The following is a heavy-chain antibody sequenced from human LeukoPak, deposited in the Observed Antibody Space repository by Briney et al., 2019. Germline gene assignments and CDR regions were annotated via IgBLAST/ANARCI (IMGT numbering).Heavy chain of an antibody. J-gene: IGHJ5*02. V-gene: IGHV1-69*13. CDR1: GGAFSSYA. D-gene: IGHD3-3*01. CDR3: ARSPRTTKYYDFWSGYLGPWFDP. CDR2: IIPIFGTA. Sequence: SVKVSCKASGGAFSSYAISWVRQAPGQGLGWMGGIIPIFGTANYAQKFQGRVTITADESTSTAYMELSSLRSEDTAVYYCARSPRTTKYYDFWSGYLGPWFDPWGQGTLVTVSS.